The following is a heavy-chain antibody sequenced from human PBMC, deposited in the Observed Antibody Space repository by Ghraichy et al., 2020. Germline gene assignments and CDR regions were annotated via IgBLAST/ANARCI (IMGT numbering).Heavy chain of an antibody. CDR1: GFTFDDYA. CDR2: ISWNSGSI. CDR3: AKDIDAAAGTLDY. J-gene: IGHJ4*02. V-gene: IGHV3-9*01. D-gene: IGHD6-13*01. Sequence: GGSLRLSCAASGFTFDDYAMHWVRQAPGKGLEWVSGISWNSGSIGYADAVKGRFTISRDNAKNSLYLQMNSLRAEDTALYYCAKDIDAAAGTLDYWGQGTLVTVSS.